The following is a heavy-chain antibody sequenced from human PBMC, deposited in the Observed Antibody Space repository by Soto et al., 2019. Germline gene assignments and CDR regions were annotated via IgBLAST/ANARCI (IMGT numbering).Heavy chain of an antibody. V-gene: IGHV1-69*02. Sequence: QVQLVQSGAEVKKPGSWVKVSCKASGGTFSSYTISWVRQAPGQGLEWMGRIIPILGIANYAQKFQGRVTITADKSTSTAYMELSSLRSEDTAVYYCARVVTTDYYYMDVWGKGTTVTVSS. CDR2: IIPILGIA. CDR3: ARVVTTDYYYMDV. J-gene: IGHJ6*03. CDR1: GGTFSSYT. D-gene: IGHD4-4*01.